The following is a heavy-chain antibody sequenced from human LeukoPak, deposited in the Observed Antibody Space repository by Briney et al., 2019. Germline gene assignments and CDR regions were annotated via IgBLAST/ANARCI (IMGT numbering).Heavy chain of an antibody. CDR1: GYTFTDYY. V-gene: IGHV1-8*02. D-gene: IGHD5-12*01. J-gene: IGHJ4*02. CDR3: ARGATMSDFDY. CDR2: INPNSGNT. Sequence: ASVKVSCKASGYTFTDYYLHWVRQAPGQGLEWMGWINPNSGNTGYAQKFQGRVTMTRNTSISTAYMELSSLRSEDTAVYYCARGATMSDFDYWGQGTLVTVSS.